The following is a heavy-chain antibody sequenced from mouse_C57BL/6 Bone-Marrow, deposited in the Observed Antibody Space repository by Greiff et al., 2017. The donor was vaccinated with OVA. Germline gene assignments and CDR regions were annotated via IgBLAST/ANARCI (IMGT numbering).Heavy chain of an antibody. D-gene: IGHD1-1*01. Sequence: QVQLQQPGAELVKPGASVKMSCKASGYTFPSYWITWVKQRPGQGLEWIGDIYPGSGSTNYNEKFKSKATLTVDTSSSTAYMQLSSLTSEDSAVYYCARRGDYYGSSYGYWGQGTTLTVSS. CDR2: IYPGSGST. J-gene: IGHJ2*01. CDR3: ARRGDYYGSSYGY. CDR1: GYTFPSYW. V-gene: IGHV1-55*01.